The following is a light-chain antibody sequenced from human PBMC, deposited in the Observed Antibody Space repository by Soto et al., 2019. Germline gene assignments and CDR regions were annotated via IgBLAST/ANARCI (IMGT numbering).Light chain of an antibody. CDR2: GSS. CDR1: QSINNH. CDR3: QQSFTAPIT. Sequence: DIQMTQSPSSLSASVGDRVTVTYRTSQSINNHLNWYQQKPGEAPKLLIYGSSSLHYGVPSRFSGSGSGSAFTLTISSLQPEDSATYYCQQSFTAPITFGQGTRLEI. J-gene: IGKJ5*01. V-gene: IGKV1-39*01.